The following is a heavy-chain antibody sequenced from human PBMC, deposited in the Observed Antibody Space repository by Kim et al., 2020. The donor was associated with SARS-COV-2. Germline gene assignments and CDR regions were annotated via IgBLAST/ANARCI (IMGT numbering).Heavy chain of an antibody. CDR3: AKVRHYCSSTSCYRWEPNWFDP. Sequence: GGSLRLSCAASGFTFSSYAMSWVRQAPGKGLEWVSAISGSGGSTYYADSVKGRFTISRDNSKNTLYLQMNSLRAEDTAVYYCAKVRHYCSSTSCYRWEPNWFDPWGQGTLVTVSS. CDR1: GFTFSSYA. J-gene: IGHJ5*02. V-gene: IGHV3-23*01. D-gene: IGHD2-2*02. CDR2: ISGSGGST.